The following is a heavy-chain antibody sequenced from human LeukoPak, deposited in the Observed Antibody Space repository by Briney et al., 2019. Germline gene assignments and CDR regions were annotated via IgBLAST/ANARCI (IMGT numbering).Heavy chain of an antibody. V-gene: IGHV4-30-2*01. CDR3: ARRGRVWLPDY. Sequence: SETLSLTCAVSGGSISSGGYSWSWIRQPPGKGLEWIGYIYHSGSTYYNPSLKSRVTISVDRSKNQFSLKLSSVTAADTAVYYCARRGRVWLPDYWGQGTLVTVSS. D-gene: IGHD5-24*01. CDR1: GGSISSGGYS. CDR2: IYHSGST. J-gene: IGHJ4*02.